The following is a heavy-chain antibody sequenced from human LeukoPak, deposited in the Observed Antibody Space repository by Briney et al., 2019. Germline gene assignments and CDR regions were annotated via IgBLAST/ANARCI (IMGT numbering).Heavy chain of an antibody. J-gene: IGHJ6*02. Sequence: SETLSLTCTVSGGSISSSSYYWGWIRQPPGKGLEWIGSIYYSGSTYYNPSLKSRVTISVDTSKNQFSLKLSSVTAADTAVYYCASIDYGDYEWWRVYYGMDVWGQGTTVTVSS. CDR2: IYYSGST. D-gene: IGHD4-17*01. CDR1: GGSISSSSYY. CDR3: ASIDYGDYEWWRVYYGMDV. V-gene: IGHV4-39*07.